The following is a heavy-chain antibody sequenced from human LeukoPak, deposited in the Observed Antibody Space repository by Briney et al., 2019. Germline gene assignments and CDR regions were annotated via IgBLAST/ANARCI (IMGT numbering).Heavy chain of an antibody. CDR1: GGSISSYY. CDR3: AREVTSFLDSSDYFPYYFDY. CDR2: IYTSGST. V-gene: IGHV4-4*07. Sequence: PSETLSLTCTISGGSISSYYWSSIRPPAGKGLEWIGRIYTSGSTNYNPSLKSRVAMSVDTSKNQFSLKLSSVTAADTAEYYCAREVTSFLDSSDYFPYYFDYWGQGTLVTVSS. D-gene: IGHD3-22*01. J-gene: IGHJ4*02.